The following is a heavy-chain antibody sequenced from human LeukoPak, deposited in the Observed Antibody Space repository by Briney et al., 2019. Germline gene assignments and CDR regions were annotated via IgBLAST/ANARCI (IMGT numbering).Heavy chain of an antibody. CDR3: ARRHCGGDCYSDY. V-gene: IGHV5-51*01. CDR1: GYSFTSYW. J-gene: IGHJ4*02. CDR2: IYPGDSDT. Sequence: GESLQISCQGSGYSFTSYWIGWVCQMPGKGLEWMGIIYPGDSDTRYSPSFQGQVTISADKSISTAYLQWSSLKASDTAMYYCARRHCGGDCYSDYWGQGTLVTVSS. D-gene: IGHD2-21*02.